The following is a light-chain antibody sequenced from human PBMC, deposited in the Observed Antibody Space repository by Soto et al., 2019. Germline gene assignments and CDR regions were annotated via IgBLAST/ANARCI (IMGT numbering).Light chain of an antibody. J-gene: IGLJ2*01. CDR2: DND. Sequence: QSVLTQPPSVSAAPGQMVTISCSGSTSNIGNNYVSWFQQLPGTAPKLLIYDNDKRPSGIPDRFSASKTGTSATLDITGLQTGDEADYYCGTWDSSLLAVLFGGGTKLTVL. CDR3: GTWDSSLLAVL. V-gene: IGLV1-51*01. CDR1: TSNIGNNY.